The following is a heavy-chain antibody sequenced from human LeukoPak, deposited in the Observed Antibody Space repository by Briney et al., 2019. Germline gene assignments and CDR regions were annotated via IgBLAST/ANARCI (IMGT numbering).Heavy chain of an antibody. J-gene: IGHJ4*02. CDR2: ISSNGGST. Sequence: GGSLRLSCAASGFTFSSYAMHWVRQAPGKGLEYVSAISSNGGSTYYANSVKGRFTISRDNSKNTLYLQMGSLRAEDMAVYYCARDKRFEGDGFDYWGQGTLVTVSS. D-gene: IGHD3-3*01. CDR3: ARDKRFEGDGFDY. V-gene: IGHV3-64*01. CDR1: GFTFSSYA.